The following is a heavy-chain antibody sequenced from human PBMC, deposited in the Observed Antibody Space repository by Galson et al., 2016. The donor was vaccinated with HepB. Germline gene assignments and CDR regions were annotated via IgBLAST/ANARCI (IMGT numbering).Heavy chain of an antibody. CDR1: GFTFSSYA. Sequence: SLRLSCAASGFTFSSYALHWVRQAPGKGLEWMAVISYDGTHKPYAASVKGRFTISRNNSKKTMFLQLNSLRSDDTAVYHCARDGFILGSPSGDYYYGLDVWGTGTTVFVSS. CDR2: ISYDGTHK. J-gene: IGHJ6*04. D-gene: IGHD6-6*01. V-gene: IGHV3-30-3*01. CDR3: ARDGFILGSPSGDYYYGLDV.